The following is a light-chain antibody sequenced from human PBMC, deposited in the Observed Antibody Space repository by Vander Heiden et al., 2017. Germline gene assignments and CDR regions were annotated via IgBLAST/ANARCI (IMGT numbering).Light chain of an antibody. CDR3: QQDVTIPLT. CDR2: WAS. J-gene: IGKJ4*01. V-gene: IGKV4-1*01. Sequence: DIVMTQYPDSLAVSPGARASVTCKSSQTLLKSSNNKNYLAWYQHKPGQPPKLLIYWASTRQAGVPDRFSGGGSGTDYTLTIRSLQAEDVAVYYCQQDVTIPLTFGGGTKVEIK. CDR1: QTLLKSSNNKNY.